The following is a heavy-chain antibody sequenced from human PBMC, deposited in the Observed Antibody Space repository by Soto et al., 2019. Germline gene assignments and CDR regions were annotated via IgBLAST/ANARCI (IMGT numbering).Heavy chain of an antibody. CDR2: FSTTGST. J-gene: IGHJ5*02. V-gene: IGHV4-4*07. CDR3: ASGADGSGTCPNWFDP. D-gene: IGHD3-10*01. CDR1: GASIGTYY. Sequence: QVQLQESGPGLVKPSETLSLTCTVSGASIGTYYWSWIRQPAGEGLEGIGRFSTTGSTDYNPSLQSRVTVSVAKSQNQFSLKLNSVTAADTAVYFCASGADGSGTCPNWFDPWGQGTLVTVSS.